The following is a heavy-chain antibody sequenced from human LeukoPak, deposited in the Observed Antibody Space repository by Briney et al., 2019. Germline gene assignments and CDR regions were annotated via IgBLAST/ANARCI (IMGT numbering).Heavy chain of an antibody. CDR1: GGSISSYY. Sequence: SETLSLTCTVSGGSISSYYWSWIRQPPGKGLEWISYIYYSGSTSHNPSLKSRVTISVDTSKNQFSLKLNSVTAADTAVYYCVGMNYYSYNGMDVWGQGTTVTVSS. D-gene: IGHD6-13*01. CDR3: VGMNYYSYNGMDV. J-gene: IGHJ6*02. CDR2: IYYSGST. V-gene: IGHV4-59*01.